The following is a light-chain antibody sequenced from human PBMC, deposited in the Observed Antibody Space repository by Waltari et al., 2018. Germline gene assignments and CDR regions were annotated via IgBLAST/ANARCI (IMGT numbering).Light chain of an antibody. V-gene: IGKV1-39*01. CDR3: QQCYSTPLT. J-gene: IGKJ4*01. CDR2: AAS. Sequence: DIQLTQSPSSLSASVGDRVTITCRASQSISNYLNWYQQKPGKAPKVVISAASSWQSGVPSRFSGSGSGTAFTLTISSLQPEDFATYYCQQCYSTPLTFGGGTKVE. CDR1: QSISNY.